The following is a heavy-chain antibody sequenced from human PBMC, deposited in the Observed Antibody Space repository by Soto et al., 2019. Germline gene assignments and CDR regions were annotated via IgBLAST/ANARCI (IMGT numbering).Heavy chain of an antibody. CDR3: ARLHSSSANFDY. V-gene: IGHV4-30-2*01. J-gene: IGHJ4*02. D-gene: IGHD6-13*01. CDR2: IYHSGST. Sequence: SETLSLTCAVSGGSISRGGYSWSWIRQPPGKGLEWIGYIYHSGSTYYNPSLKSRVTISVDRSKNQFSLKLSSVTAADTAVYYCARLHSSSANFDYWGQGTLVTVSS. CDR1: GGSISRGGYS.